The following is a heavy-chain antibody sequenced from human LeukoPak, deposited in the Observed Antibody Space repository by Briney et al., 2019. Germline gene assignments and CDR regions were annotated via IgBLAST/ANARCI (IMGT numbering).Heavy chain of an antibody. Sequence: ASVKVSCKASGGTFSSYAISWVRQAPGQGLEWMGGIIPIFGTANYAQKFQGRVTITTDESTSTAYMELSSLRSEDSAVYYCARRIVGATLDAFDIWGQGTMVTVSS. V-gene: IGHV1-69*05. CDR2: IIPIFGTA. CDR1: GGTFSSYA. D-gene: IGHD1-26*01. J-gene: IGHJ3*02. CDR3: ARRIVGATLDAFDI.